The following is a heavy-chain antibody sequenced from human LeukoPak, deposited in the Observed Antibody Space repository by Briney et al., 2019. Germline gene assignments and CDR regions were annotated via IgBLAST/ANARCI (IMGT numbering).Heavy chain of an antibody. J-gene: IGHJ6*03. Sequence: GESLKISCKGSGYSFTSYWIGWVRQMPGKGLEWMGIIYPGDSDTRYSPSFQGQVTISADKSISTAYLQWSSLKASDTAMYYCARSGYCSSTSCYARNYYYYYMDVWGKGTTVTVSS. CDR2: IYPGDSDT. CDR1: GYSFTSYW. V-gene: IGHV5-51*01. D-gene: IGHD2-2*01. CDR3: ARSGYCSSTSCYARNYYYYYMDV.